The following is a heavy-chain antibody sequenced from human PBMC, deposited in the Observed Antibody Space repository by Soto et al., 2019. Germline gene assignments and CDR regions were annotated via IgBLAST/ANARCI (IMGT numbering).Heavy chain of an antibody. CDR2: IYYSGST. J-gene: IGHJ3*02. Sequence: QVQLQESGPGLVKPSETLSLTCTVSGGSISSYYWSWIRQPPGKGLEWIGYIYYSGSTNYNPSLKSRVTISVDTSKNQFSLKLSSVTAADTAVYYCARIEGTAGSVAFDIWGQGTMVTVSS. D-gene: IGHD3-10*01. CDR3: ARIEGTAGSVAFDI. CDR1: GGSISSYY. V-gene: IGHV4-59*01.